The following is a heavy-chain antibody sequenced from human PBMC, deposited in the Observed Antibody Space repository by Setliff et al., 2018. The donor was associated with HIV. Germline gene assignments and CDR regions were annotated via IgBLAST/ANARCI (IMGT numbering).Heavy chain of an antibody. CDR2: TYYRSKFYN. Sequence: SQTLSLTCAISGDSVSSNSATWNWIRLSPSRGLEWLGRTYYRSKFYNDYAVSVKSRIIINPDTSKNQFSLQLNTVTPEDTAIYYCARGLIPFYFDYWGQGTLVTVSS. CDR3: ARGLIPFYFDY. J-gene: IGHJ4*02. V-gene: IGHV6-1*01. CDR1: GDSVSSNSAT.